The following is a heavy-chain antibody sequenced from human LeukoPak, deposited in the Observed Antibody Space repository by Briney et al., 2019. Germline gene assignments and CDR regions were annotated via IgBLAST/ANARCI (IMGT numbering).Heavy chain of an antibody. CDR2: IDPSDSYT. V-gene: IGHV5-10-1*01. J-gene: IGHJ4*02. CDR3: ARHSRGYSYGYQLDY. D-gene: IGHD5-18*01. CDR1: GYSFTSYW. Sequence: GESLKISCKGSGYSFTSYWISWVRQMPGTGLEWMGRIDPSDSYTNYSPSFQGHVTISADKSISTAYLQWSSLKASDTAMYYCARHSRGYSYGYQLDYWGQGTLVTVSS.